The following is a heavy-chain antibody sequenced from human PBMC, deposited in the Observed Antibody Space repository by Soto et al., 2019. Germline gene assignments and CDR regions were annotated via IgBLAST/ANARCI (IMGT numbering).Heavy chain of an antibody. J-gene: IGHJ5*02. CDR1: GFIFSSYA. V-gene: IGHV3-23*01. D-gene: IGHD2-8*01. CDR2: ISGSGGNA. Sequence: PGGSLRLSCAASGFIFSSYAMSWVRQAPGKGLEWVSGISGSGGNAYYADSVKGRFSISRDNSKNTMYLQMNSLRAEDTAVYYCAKDMVYSNRWYPFCSWGQGTLVTVSS. CDR3: AKDMVYSNRWYPFCS.